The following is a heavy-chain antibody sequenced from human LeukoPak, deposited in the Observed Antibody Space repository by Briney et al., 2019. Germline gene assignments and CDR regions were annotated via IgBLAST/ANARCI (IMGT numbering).Heavy chain of an antibody. CDR3: AREYSSGGYFDC. CDR1: GGSISSSSYY. Sequence: SETLSLTCTVSGGSISSSSYYWGWIRQPPGKGLEWIGSIYYSGSTYYNPSLKSRGTISVDTPKNQFSLKLSSVTAADTAVYYCAREYSSGGYFDCWGQGTLVTVSS. V-gene: IGHV4-39*01. J-gene: IGHJ4*02. D-gene: IGHD6-19*01. CDR2: IYYSGST.